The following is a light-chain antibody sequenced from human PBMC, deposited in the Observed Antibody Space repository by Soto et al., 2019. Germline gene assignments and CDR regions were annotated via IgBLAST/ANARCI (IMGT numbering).Light chain of an antibody. Sequence: QSALTQPPSVSGSPGQSVTISCTGTSSDVGSYNRVSWYQQPPGTAPKLMIYEVSNRPSGVPDRFSGSKSGNTASLTISGLQAEEEADYYGSSYTSSSTVVFGGGTKLTVL. CDR1: SSDVGSYNR. J-gene: IGLJ2*01. CDR3: SSYTSSSTVV. CDR2: EVS. V-gene: IGLV2-18*02.